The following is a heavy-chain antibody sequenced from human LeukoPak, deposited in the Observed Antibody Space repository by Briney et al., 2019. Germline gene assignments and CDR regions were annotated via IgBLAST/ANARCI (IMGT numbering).Heavy chain of an antibody. V-gene: IGHV4-61*02. CDR2: IYTSGST. Sequence: PSQTLSLTCTVSGGSISSGSYYWSWLRQPAGKGLEWIGRIYTSGSTNYNPSFKSRVTISVDTSKNQFSLKLSSVTAADTAVYYCARDSGSSRNSYYYYYMDVWGKGTTVTVSS. D-gene: IGHD6-6*01. CDR3: ARDSGSSRNSYYYYYMDV. CDR1: GGSISSGSYY. J-gene: IGHJ6*03.